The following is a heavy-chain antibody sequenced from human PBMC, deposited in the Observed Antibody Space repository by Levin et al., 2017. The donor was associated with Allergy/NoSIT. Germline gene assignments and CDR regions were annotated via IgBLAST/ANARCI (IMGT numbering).Heavy chain of an antibody. CDR3: ARGYGGETGDGHWYFDR. J-gene: IGHJ2*01. CDR2: IWYDGSNK. CDR1: GFTFSSYG. Sequence: GESLKISCAASGFTFSSYGMHWVRQAPGKGLEWVAVIWYDGSNKYYADSVKGRFTISRDNSKNTLYLQMNSLRAEDTAVYYCARGYGGETGDGHWYFDRWGRGTLVTVSS. D-gene: IGHD7-27*01. V-gene: IGHV3-33*01.